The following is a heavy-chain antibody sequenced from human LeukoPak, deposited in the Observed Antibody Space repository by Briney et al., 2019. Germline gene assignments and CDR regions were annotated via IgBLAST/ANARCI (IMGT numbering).Heavy chain of an antibody. D-gene: IGHD4-17*01. J-gene: IGHJ5*02. CDR2: IIPILGIA. Sequence: GSSVKVSCKASGGTFSSYTISWVRQAPGQGLEWMGRIIPILGIANYAQKFQGRVTITADKSTSTAYMELSSLRSEDTAVYYCARERQGDPMTTVTHFVWENWFDPWGQGTLVTVSS. CDR3: ARERQGDPMTTVTHFVWENWFDP. V-gene: IGHV1-69*04. CDR1: GGTFSSYT.